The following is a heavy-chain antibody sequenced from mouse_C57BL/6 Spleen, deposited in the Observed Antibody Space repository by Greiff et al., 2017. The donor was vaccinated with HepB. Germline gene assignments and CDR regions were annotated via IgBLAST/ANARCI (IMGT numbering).Heavy chain of an antibody. Sequence: VQLQQSGAELVRPGASVKLSCKASGYTFTDYYINWVKQRPGQGLEWIARIYPGSGNTYYNEKFKGKATLTAEKSSSTAYMQLSSLTSEDSAVYFCARTGIGYWGQGTLVTVSA. J-gene: IGHJ3*01. V-gene: IGHV1-76*01. CDR2: IYPGSGNT. CDR3: ARTGIGY. CDR1: GYTFTDYY. D-gene: IGHD4-1*01.